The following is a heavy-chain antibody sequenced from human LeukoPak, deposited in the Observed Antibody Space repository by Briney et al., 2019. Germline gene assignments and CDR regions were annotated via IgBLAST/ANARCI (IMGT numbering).Heavy chain of an antibody. CDR1: GDSISGSSYY. Sequence: SETLSLTCTVSGDSISGSSYYWGWIRQPPGKGLEWIGSVYSSGNTYFNPSLKSRVTISVDTSKNQFSLRLSTMTAADTAVYYCARSAYYGSGRRGWFDPWGQGTLVTVSS. CDR2: VYSSGNT. CDR3: ARSAYYGSGRRGWFDP. J-gene: IGHJ5*02. V-gene: IGHV4-39*01. D-gene: IGHD3-10*01.